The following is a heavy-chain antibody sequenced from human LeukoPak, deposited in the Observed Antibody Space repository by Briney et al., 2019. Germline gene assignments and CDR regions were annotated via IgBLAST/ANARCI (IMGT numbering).Heavy chain of an antibody. V-gene: IGHV3-33*01. CDR3: ARDQYYYGSGSYPDY. D-gene: IGHD3-10*01. CDR2: IWYDGSNK. J-gene: IGHJ4*02. CDR1: GFTFSSYG. Sequence: GGSLRLSCAASGFTFSSYGMHWVRQAPGKGLEWVAVIWYDGSNKYYADSVKGRFTISRDNSKNTLYLQMNSLRAEDTAVYYCARDQYYYGSGSYPDYWGQGTLVTVSS.